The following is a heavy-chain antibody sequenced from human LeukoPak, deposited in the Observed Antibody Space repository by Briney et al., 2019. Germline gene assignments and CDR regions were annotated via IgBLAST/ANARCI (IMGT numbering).Heavy chain of an antibody. CDR3: AKDDVGDLNLIDC. CDR2: ITGSGGNT. D-gene: IGHD3-16*01. CDR1: GFIFSNYG. J-gene: IGHJ4*02. Sequence: GGSLRLSCTASGFIFSNYGMSWVRQSPGKGLEWVSAITGSGGNTFYADSVKGRFTISRDNSKNTLYLHMNSLRVEDTAVYFCAKDDVGDLNLIDCWGQGTLVTVSS. V-gene: IGHV3-23*01.